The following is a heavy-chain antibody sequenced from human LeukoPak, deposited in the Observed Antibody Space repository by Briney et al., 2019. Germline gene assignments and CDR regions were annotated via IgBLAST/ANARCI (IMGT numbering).Heavy chain of an antibody. CDR2: IYYSGST. Sequence: SETLSLTCTVSGGSISSYYWGWIRQPPGKGLEWIGYIYYSGSTNYNPSLKSRVTISVDTSKNQFSLKLSSVTAADTAVYYCARRGYDSSGRPAYFQHWGQGTLVTVSS. D-gene: IGHD3-22*01. J-gene: IGHJ1*01. V-gene: IGHV4-59*08. CDR1: GGSISSYY. CDR3: ARRGYDSSGRPAYFQH.